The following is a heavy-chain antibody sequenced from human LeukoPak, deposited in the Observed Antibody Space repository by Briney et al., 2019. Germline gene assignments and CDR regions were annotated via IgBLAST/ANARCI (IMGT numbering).Heavy chain of an antibody. CDR2: IYSSDTT. D-gene: IGHD3-10*01. Sequence: GGSLRLSCAASGFTFSGYAMNWVRQAPGKGLEWVSHIYSSDTTYAYSVKGRFTISRDNAKNSLYLQMNSLRDEDAAVYYCARDLHYPFDIWGQGTMVT. CDR1: GFTFSGYA. J-gene: IGHJ3*02. CDR3: ARDLHYPFDI. V-gene: IGHV3-48*02.